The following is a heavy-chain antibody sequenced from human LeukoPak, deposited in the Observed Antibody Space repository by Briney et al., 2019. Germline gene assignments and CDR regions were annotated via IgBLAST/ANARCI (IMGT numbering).Heavy chain of an antibody. CDR3: ARDFWTTVTTSDY. CDR2: ISSSSSYI. CDR1: GFTFSSYS. D-gene: IGHD4-17*01. J-gene: IGHJ4*02. Sequence: KPGGSLRLSCAASGFTFSSYSMNWVRQAPGKGLEWVSSISSSSSYIYYADSVKGRFTISRDNAKNSLYLQMNSLRAEDTAVYYCARDFWTTVTTSDYWGQGTLVTVSS. V-gene: IGHV3-21*01.